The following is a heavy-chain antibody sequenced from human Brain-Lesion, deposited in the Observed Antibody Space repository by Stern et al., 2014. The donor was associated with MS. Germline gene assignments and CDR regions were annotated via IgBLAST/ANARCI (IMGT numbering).Heavy chain of an antibody. D-gene: IGHD5-24*01. J-gene: IGHJ4*02. CDR1: GGSISRSTYY. Sequence: QLQLQESGPGLVKPSETLSLTCTVSGGSISRSTYYWGWIRQPPGKGLEWIGNIYYSGTTYYDPSLKSRVTISVHAATNQFSLKQNPVTAADTAVYYCARLTGIIDSWGQGTLVAVSS. CDR3: ARLTGIIDS. CDR2: IYYSGTT. V-gene: IGHV4-39*01.